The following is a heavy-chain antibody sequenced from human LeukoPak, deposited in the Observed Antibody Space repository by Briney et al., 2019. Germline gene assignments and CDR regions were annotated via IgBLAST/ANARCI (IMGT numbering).Heavy chain of an antibody. CDR1: GFTFSTFW. V-gene: IGHV3-74*03. J-gene: IGHJ4*02. D-gene: IGHD1-26*01. CDR3: ARDPLLWELPSDY. CDR2: INNDGSDT. Sequence: GGSLRLSCAASGFTFSTFWMHWVRQAPGKGLMWVSQINNDGSDTKYADSVKGRFTISRDNAKNTVYLQMNSLRPDDTAVYYCARDPLLWELPSDYWGQGTLVTVSS.